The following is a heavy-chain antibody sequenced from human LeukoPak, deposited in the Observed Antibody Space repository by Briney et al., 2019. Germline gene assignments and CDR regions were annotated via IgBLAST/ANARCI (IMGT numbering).Heavy chain of an antibody. CDR3: TRGGGGGIKWFDP. D-gene: IGHD2-15*01. Sequence: ASVKVSCKASGYTFTDYFLHWVRQAPGQGLEWLGWINPNSGGTNYAQKFQGRVTMTWATSINTANMDLSSMRSDDTAIYYCTRGGGGGIKWFDPWGQGTLVTVSS. CDR1: GYTFTDYF. CDR2: INPNSGGT. V-gene: IGHV1-2*02. J-gene: IGHJ5*02.